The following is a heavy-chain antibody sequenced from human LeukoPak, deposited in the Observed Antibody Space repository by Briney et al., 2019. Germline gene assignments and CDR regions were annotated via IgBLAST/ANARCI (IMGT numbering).Heavy chain of an antibody. J-gene: IGHJ4*02. CDR3: ARGEGHFDY. CDR2: TYYSGST. CDR1: GGSISSYY. V-gene: IGHV4-59*12. Sequence: SETLSLTCTVSGGSISSYYWSWIRQPPGKGLEWIGYTYYSGSTYYNPSLKSRVTISVDRSKNQFSLKLSSVTAADTAVYYCARGEGHFDYWGQGTLVTVSS.